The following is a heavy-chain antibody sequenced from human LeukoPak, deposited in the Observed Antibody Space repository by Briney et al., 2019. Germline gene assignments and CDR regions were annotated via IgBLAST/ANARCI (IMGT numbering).Heavy chain of an antibody. V-gene: IGHV3-21*01. CDR1: GFTFSSYS. CDR2: VSSSSSYI. Sequence: GGSLRLSCAASGFTFSSYSMNWVRQAPGKGLEWVSSVSSSSSYIYYADSVKGRFTISRDNAKNSLYLQMNSLRAEDTAVYYCARIGYSSSSFDYWGQGTLVTVSS. J-gene: IGHJ4*02. D-gene: IGHD6-6*01. CDR3: ARIGYSSSSFDY.